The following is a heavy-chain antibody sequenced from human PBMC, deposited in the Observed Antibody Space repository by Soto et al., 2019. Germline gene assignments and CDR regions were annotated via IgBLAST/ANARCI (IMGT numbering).Heavy chain of an antibody. Sequence: WETLSLTCTVSGGSISSSSYYWGWIRQPPGKGLEWIGSIYYSGSTYYNPSLKSRVTISVDTSKNQFSLKLSSVTAADTAVYYCARPSGYDLRAYYFDYWGQGTLVTVSS. D-gene: IGHD5-12*01. J-gene: IGHJ4*02. CDR3: ARPSGYDLRAYYFDY. V-gene: IGHV4-39*01. CDR1: GGSISSSSYY. CDR2: IYYSGST.